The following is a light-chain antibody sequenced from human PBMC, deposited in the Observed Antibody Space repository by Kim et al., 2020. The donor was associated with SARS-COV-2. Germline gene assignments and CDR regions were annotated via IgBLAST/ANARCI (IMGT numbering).Light chain of an antibody. CDR1: QSVTSTT. V-gene: IGKV3-20*01. J-gene: IGKJ1*01. Sequence: LYQGERAILACTASQSVTSTTVAGLQQRPGQARRRLTFNACTRATGIPDRFSGSGFGTDFTLTIMRLVPEDFAVDYCQQYSSSLWAVGQGTKVNIK. CDR3: QQYSSSLWA. CDR2: NAC.